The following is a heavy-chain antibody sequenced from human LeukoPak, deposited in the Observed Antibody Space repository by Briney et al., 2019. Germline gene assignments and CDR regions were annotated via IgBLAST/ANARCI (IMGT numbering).Heavy chain of an antibody. CDR1: GFTFSSHW. Sequence: GGSLRLSCAASGFTFSSHWMTWVRQAPGKGLEWVSGINWSGGSTGYADPLRGRFTISRDNAKNSLYLQMDSLRAEDTALYYCARAPITSPFYFDYWGQGTLVTVSS. V-gene: IGHV3-20*04. CDR3: ARAPITSPFYFDY. D-gene: IGHD2-2*01. J-gene: IGHJ4*02. CDR2: INWSGGST.